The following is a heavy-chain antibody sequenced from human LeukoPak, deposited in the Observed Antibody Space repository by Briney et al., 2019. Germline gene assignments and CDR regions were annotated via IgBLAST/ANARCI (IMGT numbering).Heavy chain of an antibody. Sequence: SETLSLTCTVSGGSINNYYWNWIRQPPGKGLELIGYIYYSVSGGGTNYNPSLKSRVTISADTSKNQFSLKLSSVTAADAAVYYCARGGTMTTVPLWGQGTLVTVSS. CDR2: IYYSVSGGGT. CDR3: ARGGTMTTVPL. V-gene: IGHV4-59*08. D-gene: IGHD4-17*01. J-gene: IGHJ4*02. CDR1: GGSINNYY.